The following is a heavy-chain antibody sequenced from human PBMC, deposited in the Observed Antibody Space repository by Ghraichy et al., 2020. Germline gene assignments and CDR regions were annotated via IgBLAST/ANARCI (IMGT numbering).Heavy chain of an antibody. CDR3: AKDYQLNN. CDR1: GFSFSDYA. J-gene: IGHJ4*01. CDR2: ISSSGSNT. D-gene: IGHD2-2*01. Sequence: GGSLRLSCAASGFSFSDYAMNWVRQAPGKGLEWVSTISSSGSNTYYADSVRGRLTISRDNFKDTLYLQMNSLRAEDTAVYYCAKDYQLNNWGPGTLVTVSS. V-gene: IGHV3-23*01.